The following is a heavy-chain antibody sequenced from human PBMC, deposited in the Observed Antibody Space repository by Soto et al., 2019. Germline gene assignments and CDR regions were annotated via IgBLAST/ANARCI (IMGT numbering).Heavy chain of an antibody. CDR3: AREGVAPYYYYGMDV. J-gene: IGHJ6*02. CDR2: ISGYNGDT. Sequence: ASVKVSCKASGYSFTTYGISWVRQAPGQGLEWMGWISGYNGDTNNAQKFQDRVTMTIDRSTTTAYLELRSLRSDDTAVYYCAREGVAPYYYYGMDVWGQGTPVTVSS. CDR1: GYSFTTYG. V-gene: IGHV1-18*01. D-gene: IGHD5-12*01.